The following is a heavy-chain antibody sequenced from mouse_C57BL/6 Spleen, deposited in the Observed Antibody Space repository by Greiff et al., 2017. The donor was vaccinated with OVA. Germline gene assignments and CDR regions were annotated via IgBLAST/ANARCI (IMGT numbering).Heavy chain of an antibody. CDR3: ARRGDYYGSRKGFDY. D-gene: IGHD1-1*01. CDR1: GYAFTNYL. CDR2: INPGSGGT. J-gene: IGHJ2*01. Sequence: QVQLQQSGAELVRPGTSVKVSCKASGYAFTNYLIEWVKQRPGQGLEWIGVINPGSGGTNYNEKFKGKATLTADKSSSTAYMQLSSLTSEDSAVYFCARRGDYYGSRKGFDYWGQGTTLTVSS. V-gene: IGHV1-54*01.